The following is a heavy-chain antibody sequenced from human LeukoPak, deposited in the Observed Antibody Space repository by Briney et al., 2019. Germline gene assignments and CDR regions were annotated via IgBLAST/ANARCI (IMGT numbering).Heavy chain of an antibody. Sequence: PGRSLRLSCAASGFTFSTYGMHWVRQAPGKGLEWVAVISYDGKNKYYADSVKGRFTISRDNSKNTLYLQMNNLRAEDTAVYYCAKDRVDGGGWSDYWGQGTLVTVSS. D-gene: IGHD6-19*01. CDR3: AKDRVDGGGWSDY. V-gene: IGHV3-30*18. CDR1: GFTFSTYG. J-gene: IGHJ4*02. CDR2: ISYDGKNK.